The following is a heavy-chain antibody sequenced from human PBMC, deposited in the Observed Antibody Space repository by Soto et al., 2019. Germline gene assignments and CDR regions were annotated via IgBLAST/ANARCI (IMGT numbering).Heavy chain of an antibody. CDR2: INPNSGGT. CDR1: GYSFTGYY. V-gene: IGHV1-2*04. Sequence: ASVKVSCKASGYSFTGYYMHWVRQAPGQGREWMGWINPNSGGTNYAQKFQGWVTMTRDTSISTAYMELSRLRSDDTAVYYCARGEDSSGWGIDYWGQGTLVTVSS. J-gene: IGHJ4*02. CDR3: ARGEDSSGWGIDY. D-gene: IGHD6-19*01.